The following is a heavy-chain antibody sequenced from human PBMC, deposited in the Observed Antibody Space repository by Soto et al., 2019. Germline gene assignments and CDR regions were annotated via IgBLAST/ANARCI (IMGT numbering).Heavy chain of an antibody. Sequence: QITLKESGPPLVKPTQTLTLTCTFSGFSLSTSGVGVGWIRQPPGKALEWLALIYWNDDKRYSPSLKSRLTITKDTSKNQVVLTMTNMDPVDTATYYCAHSHYDDRAYYYYGMDVWGQGTTVTVSS. CDR2: IYWNDDK. CDR1: GFSLSTSGVG. D-gene: IGHD3-16*01. V-gene: IGHV2-5*01. CDR3: AHSHYDDRAYYYYGMDV. J-gene: IGHJ6*02.